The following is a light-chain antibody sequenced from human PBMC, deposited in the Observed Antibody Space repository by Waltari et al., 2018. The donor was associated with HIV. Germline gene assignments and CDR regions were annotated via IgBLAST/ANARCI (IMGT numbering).Light chain of an antibody. J-gene: IGLJ3*02. CDR1: GSNIGAGYD. CDR3: QSYDSSLSAWV. V-gene: IGLV1-40*01. CDR2: VNI. Sequence: QPVLTQPPSVSGAPGLGVTVSCTGSGSNIGAGYDVHWYQQLPGTAPKLLIYVNINRPSGVHDRFSASKSGTSASLAITGLQPEDEADYYCQSYDSSLSAWVFGGGTKLTVL.